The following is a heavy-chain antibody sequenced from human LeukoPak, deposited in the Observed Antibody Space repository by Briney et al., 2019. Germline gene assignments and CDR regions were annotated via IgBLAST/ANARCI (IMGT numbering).Heavy chain of an antibody. V-gene: IGHV1-69*04. CDR1: GGTFSSYA. D-gene: IGHD3-3*01. CDR2: IIPIFGIA. CDR3: ARAGGYYDFWSGYPH. Sequence: SVKVSCKASGGTFSSYAISWERQAPGQGLEWMGRIIPIFGIANYAQKFQGRVTITADKSTSTAYMELSSLRSEDTAVYYCARAGGYYDFWSGYPHWGQGTLVTVSS. J-gene: IGHJ4*02.